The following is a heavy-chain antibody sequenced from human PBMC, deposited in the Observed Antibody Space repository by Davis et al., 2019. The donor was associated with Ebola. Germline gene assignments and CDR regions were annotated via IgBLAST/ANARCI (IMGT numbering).Heavy chain of an antibody. CDR1: GGSISSHY. J-gene: IGHJ3*02. V-gene: IGHV4-59*11. Sequence: ETLSPTCPVSGGSISSHYWSWIRQPPGKGSEWIGYIYYSGSTNYNPSLKSRVTISVDTSKNQFSLKLSSVTAADTAVFYCARDGGTKSRGAFDIWGQGTMVTVSS. CDR2: IYYSGST. D-gene: IGHD2-2*01. CDR3: ARDGGTKSRGAFDI.